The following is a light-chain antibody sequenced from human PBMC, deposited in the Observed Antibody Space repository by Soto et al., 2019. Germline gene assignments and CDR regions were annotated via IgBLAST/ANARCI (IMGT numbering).Light chain of an antibody. Sequence: ENVLTQSPDTLSLSPGEEATLSCRASQSVNNNYLAWYQQIPGQPPRLLIYGASSRATGIPDRVSGRGSGTDFTLTISRLEPEDFSVYYCQQYAIFPRTFGQGTKVEIK. CDR3: QQYAIFPRT. CDR2: GAS. V-gene: IGKV3-20*01. CDR1: QSVNNNY. J-gene: IGKJ1*01.